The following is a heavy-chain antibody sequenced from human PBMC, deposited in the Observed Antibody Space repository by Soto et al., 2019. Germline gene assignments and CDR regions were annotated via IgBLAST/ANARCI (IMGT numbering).Heavy chain of an antibody. Sequence: EVPLLESGGGLVQPGGSLRLSCAASGFTFSSYAMSWVRQAPGKGLEWVSAISGSGGSTYYADSVKGRFTISRDNSKNTRYLQMNSLRAEDTAVYYCAKIGLYSVTIDFDYWGQGTLVTVSS. CDR3: AKIGLYSVTIDFDY. D-gene: IGHD4-17*01. CDR1: GFTFSSYA. CDR2: ISGSGGST. V-gene: IGHV3-23*01. J-gene: IGHJ4*02.